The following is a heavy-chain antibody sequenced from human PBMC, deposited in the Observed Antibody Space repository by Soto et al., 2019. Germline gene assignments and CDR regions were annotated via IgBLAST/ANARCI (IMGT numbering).Heavy chain of an antibody. CDR3: ANIMTKWRGVSALDAFDM. D-gene: IGHD3-16*01. CDR1: GFSLSTSRVG. V-gene: IGHV2-5*02. Sequence: GSGPTLVNPTQTLTLTCSFSGFSLSTSRVGVAWIRQPPGKTLEWLAIIYWDDDRRYSPSLKTRLAITKDTSKNQVVLTMTNLDPGDTATYYCANIMTKWRGVSALDAFDMWGQGTMVTVSS. CDR2: IYWDDDR. J-gene: IGHJ3*02.